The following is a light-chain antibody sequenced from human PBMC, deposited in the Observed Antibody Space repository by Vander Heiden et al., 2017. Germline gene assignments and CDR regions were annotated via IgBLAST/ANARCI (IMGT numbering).Light chain of an antibody. CDR1: QSLLHSNGYNY. J-gene: IGKJ1*01. V-gene: IGKV2-28*01. CDR2: LGS. Sequence: DIVMTQSPLSLPVTPGEPVSISCRSSQSLLHSNGYNYLDWYLQKPGQSPQLLIYLGSNRASGVPDRFSSSGSGTDFTLKISRVEAEDVGVYYCMQALQTPRTFGQGTKVEIK. CDR3: MQALQTPRT.